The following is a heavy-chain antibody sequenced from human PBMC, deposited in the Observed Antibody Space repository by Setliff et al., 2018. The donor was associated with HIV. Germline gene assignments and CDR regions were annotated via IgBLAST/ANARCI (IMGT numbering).Heavy chain of an antibody. CDR1: GGSISGYY. J-gene: IGHJ3*02. Sequence: SETLSLTCTVSGGSISGYYWSWIRQPPGKGLEWIGYITYSGSTKYNPSLKSRVTISIDTSKNQFPLKLSSVTPADTAVYYCASHAPYTSSWNAAAFDIWGQGTMVTVSS. V-gene: IGHV4-59*01. CDR2: ITYSGST. CDR3: ASHAPYTSSWNAAAFDI. D-gene: IGHD6-13*01.